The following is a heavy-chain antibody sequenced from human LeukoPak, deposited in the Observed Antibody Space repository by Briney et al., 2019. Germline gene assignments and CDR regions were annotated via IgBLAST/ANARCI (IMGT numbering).Heavy chain of an antibody. J-gene: IGHJ3*02. V-gene: IGHV4-39*01. CDR1: GGSFSISSYS. CDR3: ARSDRSSTSCYAFDI. D-gene: IGHD2-2*01. Sequence: PSETLSLTCTLSGGSFSISSYSWGWIRQPPGKGLEWIGSIYYSGSTYYNPSLKSRVTISVDTSKNQFSLKLSSVTAANAAVYYCARSDRSSTSCYAFDIWGQGTMVTVSS. CDR2: IYYSGST.